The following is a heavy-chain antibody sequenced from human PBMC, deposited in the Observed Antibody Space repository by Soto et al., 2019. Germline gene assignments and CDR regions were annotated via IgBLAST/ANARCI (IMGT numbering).Heavy chain of an antibody. V-gene: IGHV3-48*01. Sequence: GGSLRLSCAASGFTFSSYSMNWVRQAPGKGLEWVSSISSSSTIYYADSVKGRFTISRDNAKNSLYLQMNSLRAEDTAVYYCARHPERIAQIGWFDPWGQGTLVTVSS. D-gene: IGHD6-13*01. CDR1: GFTFSSYS. J-gene: IGHJ5*02. CDR2: ISSSSTI. CDR3: ARHPERIAQIGWFDP.